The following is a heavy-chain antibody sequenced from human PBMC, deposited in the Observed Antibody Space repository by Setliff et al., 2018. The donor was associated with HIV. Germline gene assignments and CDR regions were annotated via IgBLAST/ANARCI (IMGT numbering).Heavy chain of an antibody. J-gene: IGHJ4*02. D-gene: IGHD1-26*01. V-gene: IGHV1-18*01. Sequence: SVKVSCKASGYTFNNYGISWVRQAPGQGLEWMGWINTHSGYTNYAQNVQGRVTVTMDTSTSTAYMELRSLKSDDTAVYYCARDRPDEYSGSYPKYYFDYWGQGTLVTVSS. CDR2: INTHSGYT. CDR1: GYTFNNYG. CDR3: ARDRPDEYSGSYPKYYFDY.